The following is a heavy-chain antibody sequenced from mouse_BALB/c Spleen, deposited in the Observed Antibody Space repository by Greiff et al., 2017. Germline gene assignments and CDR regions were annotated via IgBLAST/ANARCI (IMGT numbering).Heavy chain of an antibody. D-gene: IGHD2-14*01. Sequence: VQLQQSGAELARPGASVKLSCKVSGYTFTSYWMQWVKQRPGQGLEWIGAIYPGDGDTRYTQKFKGKATLTADKSSSTAYMQLSSLASEDSAVYYCARDYYRYDDAMDYWGQGTSVTVSS. V-gene: IGHV1-87*01. CDR1: GYTFTSYW. J-gene: IGHJ4*01. CDR3: ARDYYRYDDAMDY. CDR2: IYPGDGDT.